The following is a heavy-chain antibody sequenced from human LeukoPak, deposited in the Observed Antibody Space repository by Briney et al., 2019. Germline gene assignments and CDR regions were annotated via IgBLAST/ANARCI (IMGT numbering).Heavy chain of an antibody. J-gene: IGHJ6*03. Sequence: PGGSLRLSCAASGFTFSSYNMNWVRQAPGKGLEWVSSITSGSSYIYYADSVKGRFTISRDNAKNSLYLQMNSLRAEDTAVYYCARDPYSGSYGNYYYYFMDVWGKGTTVTVSS. V-gene: IGHV3-21*01. CDR3: ARDPYSGSYGNYYYYFMDV. CDR2: ITSGSSYI. CDR1: GFTFSSYN. D-gene: IGHD1-26*01.